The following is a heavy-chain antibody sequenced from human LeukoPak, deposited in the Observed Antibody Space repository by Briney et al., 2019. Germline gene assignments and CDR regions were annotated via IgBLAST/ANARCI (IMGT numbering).Heavy chain of an antibody. V-gene: IGHV3-23*01. J-gene: IGHJ4*01. CDR3: VKDRDCSSTGGYVFAN. CDR1: GVTLRNYA. CDR2: ISGDGEST. D-gene: IGHD2-2*01. Sequence: PGGSLWLSRADSGVTLRNYAMTWIRQAPGKGLQWVSVISGDGESTYYADSVRGRFTISRDNSKNTMYLQMNNLRAEDTAIYYCVKDRDCSSTGGYVFANWGYRPLLPVSS.